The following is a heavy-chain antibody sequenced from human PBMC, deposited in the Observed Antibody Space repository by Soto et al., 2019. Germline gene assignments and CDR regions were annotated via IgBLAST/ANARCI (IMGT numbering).Heavy chain of an antibody. CDR3: ARGIAVAGALTQVKNYGMDV. CDR2: IIPIFGTA. CDR1: GGTFSSYA. Sequence: GASVKVSCKASGGTFSSYAISWVRQAPGQGLEWMGGIIPIFGTANYAQKFQGRVTITADKSTSTAYMELSSLRSEDTAVYYCARGIAVAGALTQVKNYGMDVWGQGTTVTVSS. J-gene: IGHJ6*02. V-gene: IGHV1-69*06. D-gene: IGHD6-19*01.